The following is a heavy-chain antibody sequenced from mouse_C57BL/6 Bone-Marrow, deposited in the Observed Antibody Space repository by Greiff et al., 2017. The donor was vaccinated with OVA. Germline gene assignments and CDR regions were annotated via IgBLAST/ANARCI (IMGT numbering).Heavy chain of an antibody. CDR3: AGDRPSYYDYDWFAY. D-gene: IGHD2-4*01. V-gene: IGHV12-3*01. Sequence: VQLVESGPGLVKPSQSLFLTCSITGFPITSGYYWIWIRQSPGKPLEWMGYITHSGETFYNPSLQSPISITRETSKNQFFLQLNSVTTEDTAMYYCAGDRPSYYDYDWFAYWGQGTLVTVSA. CDR2: ITHSGET. J-gene: IGHJ3*01. CDR1: GFPITSGYY.